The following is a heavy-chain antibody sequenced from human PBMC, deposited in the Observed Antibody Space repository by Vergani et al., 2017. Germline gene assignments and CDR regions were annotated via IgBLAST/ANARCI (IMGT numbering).Heavy chain of an antibody. CDR3: VSGELYARDHYGVDV. Sequence: QVQLVQSGAEVKKPGSSVKVSCKASGGIFNDYGFSWVRQAPGQGLEWMGGTIPAFGSINYAQKFQDRVSMIADASTRTVYMELRSRRAEDTAVYYCVSGELYARDHYGVDVWGRGTTVTVSS. V-gene: IGHV1-69*01. CDR2: TIPAFGSI. D-gene: IGHD2-2*01. J-gene: IGHJ6*02. CDR1: GGIFNDYG.